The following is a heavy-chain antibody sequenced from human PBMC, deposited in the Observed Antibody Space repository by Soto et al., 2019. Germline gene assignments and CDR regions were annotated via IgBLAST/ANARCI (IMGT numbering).Heavy chain of an antibody. Sequence: GGSLRLSCAASGFTFSNYGMHWVRQAPGKGLEWVAVIRNDGSNEYYADSVKGRFTISRDNPKHTLYLQMNSLRAEDTAVYYCAKGPAGGDTHRSADYWGQGALVTVSS. CDR3: AKGPAGGDTHRSADY. CDR2: IRNDGSNE. D-gene: IGHD3-16*01. V-gene: IGHV3-30*18. CDR1: GFTFSNYG. J-gene: IGHJ4*02.